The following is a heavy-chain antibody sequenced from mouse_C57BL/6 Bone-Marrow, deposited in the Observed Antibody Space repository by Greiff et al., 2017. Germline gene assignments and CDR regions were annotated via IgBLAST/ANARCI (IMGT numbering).Heavy chain of an antibody. CDR3: AKGGYYGGFGY. D-gene: IGHD2-3*01. CDR2: INPGSGGT. Sequence: QVQLQQSGAELVRPGTSVKVSCKASGYAFTNYLIEWVKQRPGQGLEWIGVINPGSGGTNYNEKFKGKATLTADQSSSTAYMQLSSLTSEDSAVYFCAKGGYYGGFGYWGQGTTLTVSS. J-gene: IGHJ2*01. V-gene: IGHV1-54*01. CDR1: GYAFTNYL.